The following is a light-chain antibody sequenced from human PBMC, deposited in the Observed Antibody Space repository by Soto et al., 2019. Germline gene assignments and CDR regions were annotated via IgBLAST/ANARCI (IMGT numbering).Light chain of an antibody. Sequence: IVLTQSPGTLSLSPGERATLSCRASQSVPSRYLAWYQQRPGQAPRLLIYDASSRATGIPDRFSGSESGTDFTLTISSLEPEDFAVYYCQQYAWSPLTFGQGTRLEI. J-gene: IGKJ5*01. CDR1: QSVPSRY. CDR2: DAS. CDR3: QQYAWSPLT. V-gene: IGKV3-20*01.